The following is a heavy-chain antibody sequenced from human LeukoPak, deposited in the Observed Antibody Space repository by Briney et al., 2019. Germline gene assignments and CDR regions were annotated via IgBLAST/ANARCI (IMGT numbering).Heavy chain of an antibody. CDR2: ISGSGGST. Sequence: PGGSLRLSCAAPGFNFSSYGMSWVHQAPGKGLEWVSAISGSGGSTSYADSVKGRFTSSRDNSKNTLYLQMNSLRAEDTAVYYCAKDRGSWITANGYWGQGTLVTVSS. D-gene: IGHD5-18*01. CDR3: AKDRGSWITANGY. CDR1: GFNFSSYG. J-gene: IGHJ4*02. V-gene: IGHV3-23*01.